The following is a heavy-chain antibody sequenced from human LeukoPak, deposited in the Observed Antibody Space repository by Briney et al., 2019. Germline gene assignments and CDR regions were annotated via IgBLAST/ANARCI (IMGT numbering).Heavy chain of an antibody. CDR2: TYYRSKWYN. J-gene: IGHJ3*02. CDR3: ARGPGLRMGAFDI. Sequence: SQTLSLTCAISGDSVSSVSAAWSWIRQSPSRGLELLGRTYYRSKWYNDSAVSVKSRITINPDTSKNQFSLQLNSVTPEDTAVCYCARGPGLRMGAFDIWGQGTVVSVSS. D-gene: IGHD4-17*01. CDR1: GDSVSSVSAA. V-gene: IGHV6-1*01.